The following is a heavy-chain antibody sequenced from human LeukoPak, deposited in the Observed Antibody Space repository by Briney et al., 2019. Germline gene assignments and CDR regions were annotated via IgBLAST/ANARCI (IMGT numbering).Heavy chain of an antibody. D-gene: IGHD3-22*01. CDR1: GGSFSGYY. CDR2: INHSGNT. CDR3: ARSKDGSGFAAY. Sequence: PSETLSLTCAVYGGSFSGYYSTWIRQPPGKGLEWIGEINHSGNTNYNPSLKSRVAISVDTSKNQFSLKLSSVIAADTAMYYCARSKDGSGFAAYWGQGTQVTVSS. V-gene: IGHV4-34*01. J-gene: IGHJ4*02.